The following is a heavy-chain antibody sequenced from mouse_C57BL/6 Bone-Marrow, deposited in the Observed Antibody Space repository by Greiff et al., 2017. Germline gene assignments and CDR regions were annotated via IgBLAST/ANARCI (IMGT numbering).Heavy chain of an antibody. D-gene: IGHD2-4*01. V-gene: IGHV5-4*01. CDR3: AREGLRAWFAY. Sequence: EVQGVESGGGLVKPGGSLKLSCAASGFTFSSYALSWVRQTPEKRLEWVATISDGGSYTYYPDNVKGRFTISRDNAKNNPYLQMSHLKSEDTAMYYCAREGLRAWFAYWGQGTLVTVSA. J-gene: IGHJ3*01. CDR2: ISDGGSYT. CDR1: GFTFSSYA.